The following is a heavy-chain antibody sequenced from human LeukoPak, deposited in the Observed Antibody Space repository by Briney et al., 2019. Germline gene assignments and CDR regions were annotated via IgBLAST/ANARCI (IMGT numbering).Heavy chain of an antibody. CDR2: ITYDDFYK. V-gene: IGHV3-30*18. CDR3: AKDRISMVRSSDIDN. D-gene: IGHD3-10*01. J-gene: IGHJ4*02. CDR1: GFSFRSYG. Sequence: GGSLRLSCAASGFSFRSYGMHWVRQAPGKGLEWLALITYDDFYKYYGDSVKGRFTISRDNSKNALYSQMNSLRPEDTAVYYCAKDRISMVRSSDIDNWGQGTLVTVSS.